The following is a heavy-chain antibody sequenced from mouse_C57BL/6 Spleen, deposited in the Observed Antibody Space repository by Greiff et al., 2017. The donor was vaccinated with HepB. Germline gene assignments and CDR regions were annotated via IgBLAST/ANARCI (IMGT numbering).Heavy chain of an antibody. CDR2: IRSKSNNYAT. V-gene: IGHV10-1*01. J-gene: IGHJ1*03. Sequence: EVMLVESGGGLVQPKGSLKLSCAASGFSFNTYAMNWVRQAPGKGLEWVARIRSKSNNYATYYADSVKDRFTISRDDSESMLYLQMNNLKTEDTAMYYCVRHPLNYYGSSYWYFDVWGTGTTVTVSS. CDR1: GFSFNTYA. D-gene: IGHD1-1*01. CDR3: VRHPLNYYGSSYWYFDV.